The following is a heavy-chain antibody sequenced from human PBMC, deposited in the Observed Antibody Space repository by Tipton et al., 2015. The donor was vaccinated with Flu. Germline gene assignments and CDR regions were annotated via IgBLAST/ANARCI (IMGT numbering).Heavy chain of an antibody. CDR3: ARDPLIVEATSVDWFDP. Sequence: PGLVKPSETLSLTCSVSGGSINNNDYYWGWIRQPPGKGLEWIGSVYHTGSTYYNPSLRSRVTISIDTSKSQFSLNLASVTAADTAVYYCARDPLIVEATSVDWFDPWGQGTLVTVSS. D-gene: IGHD1-26*01. CDR1: GGSINNNDYY. CDR2: VYHTGST. V-gene: IGHV4-39*07. J-gene: IGHJ5*02.